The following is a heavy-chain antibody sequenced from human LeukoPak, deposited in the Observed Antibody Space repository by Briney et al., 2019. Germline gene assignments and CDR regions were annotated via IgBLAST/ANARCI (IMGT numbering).Heavy chain of an antibody. V-gene: IGHV3-23*01. J-gene: IGHJ4*03. Sequence: GGSLRLSCAASGFTFSSYAMNWVRQAPGKGLEWVSAISGSGGSTYYADSVQGRFTISRDNAKNTHYLQMNSLRAEDTAMYFCAKGPNYFGSWGQGTLVTVSS. CDR1: GFTFSSYA. CDR3: AKGPNYFGS. CDR2: ISGSGGST.